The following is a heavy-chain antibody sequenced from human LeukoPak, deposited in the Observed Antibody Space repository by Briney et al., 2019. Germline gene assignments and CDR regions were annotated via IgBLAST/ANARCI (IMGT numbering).Heavy chain of an antibody. Sequence: ASVKVSCKASGYSFTNYYMHWVRQAPGQGLEWMGYINPNSGGTNYAQKFQGRVTMTRDTSISTAYMEMSSLRYDDTAVYYCARSNQLVYWGAFDYWGQGTLVTVSS. J-gene: IGHJ4*02. D-gene: IGHD2-2*02. V-gene: IGHV1-2*02. CDR2: INPNSGGT. CDR3: ARSNQLVYWGAFDY. CDR1: GYSFTNYY.